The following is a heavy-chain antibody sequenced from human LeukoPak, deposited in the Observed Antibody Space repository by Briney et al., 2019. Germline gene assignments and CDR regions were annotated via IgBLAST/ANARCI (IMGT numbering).Heavy chain of an antibody. D-gene: IGHD4-17*01. Sequence: GGSLRLSCAGSGFTFSNYAMIWVRQAPGKGLEWVSAIKGSGSYTKYADSVTGRFTISRDNSKNMLYLQMNSLTADDTAIYYCAKDPNGDYIGAFDFGGQGQWSPSLQ. CDR2: IKGSGSYT. CDR1: GFTFSNYA. J-gene: IGHJ3*01. CDR3: AKDPNGDYIGAFDF. V-gene: IGHV3-23*01.